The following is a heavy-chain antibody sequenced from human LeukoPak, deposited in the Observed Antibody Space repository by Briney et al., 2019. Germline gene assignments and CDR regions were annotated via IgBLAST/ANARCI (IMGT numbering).Heavy chain of an antibody. V-gene: IGHV1-8*01. CDR2: MNPNSGNT. CDR3: ARDPRVPKRYYYGMDV. J-gene: IGHJ6*02. CDR1: GYTFTSYD. Sequence: GASVKVSCKASGYTFTSYDINWVRQATGQGLEWMGWMNPNSGNTGYAQKFQGRVTMTRNTSISTAYMELSSLRSEDTAVYYCARDPRVPKRYYYGMDVWGQGTTVTVSS.